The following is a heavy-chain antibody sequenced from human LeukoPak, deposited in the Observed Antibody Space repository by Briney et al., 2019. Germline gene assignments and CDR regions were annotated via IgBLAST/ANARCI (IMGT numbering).Heavy chain of an antibody. CDR2: ISNTGST. V-gene: IGHV4-59*01. D-gene: IGHD3-10*01. Sequence: SETLSLTCTVSGGSISSYYWSWIRQPPGKGLEWIGYISNTGSTNYNPSLKSRVTISVDTSKNQFSLKLSSVTAADTAVYYCARDKVDYYGSGSYPYGMDVWGQGTTVTVSS. J-gene: IGHJ6*02. CDR1: GGSISSYY. CDR3: ARDKVDYYGSGSYPYGMDV.